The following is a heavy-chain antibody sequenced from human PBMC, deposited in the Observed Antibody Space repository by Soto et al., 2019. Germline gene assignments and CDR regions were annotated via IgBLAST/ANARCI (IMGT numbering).Heavy chain of an antibody. CDR1: GYTFTGYY. CDR2: INPNSGGT. D-gene: IGHD2-15*01. J-gene: IGHJ4*02. CDR3: ARDLSPYGGNRNYFDY. V-gene: IGHV1-2*04. Sequence: QVQLVQSGAEVKKPGASVKVSCKASGYTFTGYYMHWVRQAPGQGLEWMGWINPNSGGTNFAQKFQGWVTMTRDTSISTAYMELSRLRSDDTAVHYCARDLSPYGGNRNYFDYWGQGTLVTVSS.